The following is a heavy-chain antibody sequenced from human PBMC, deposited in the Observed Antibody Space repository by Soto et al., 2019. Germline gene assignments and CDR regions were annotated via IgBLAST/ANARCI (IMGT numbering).Heavy chain of an antibody. CDR3: ARGGDWQFDY. V-gene: IGHV4-4*02. J-gene: IGHJ4*02. CDR1: GDSISSDKW. CDR2: IHHSGRT. Sequence: QVQLQESGPGLVKPSGTLSLTCAVSGDSISSDKWWSWVRQPQGKGLEWIGEIHHSGRTNYNPSLKSRVTILVEKSKNQVSLELSSMTAADTAVYYCARGGDWQFDYWGQGTLVTVSS. D-gene: IGHD2-21*02.